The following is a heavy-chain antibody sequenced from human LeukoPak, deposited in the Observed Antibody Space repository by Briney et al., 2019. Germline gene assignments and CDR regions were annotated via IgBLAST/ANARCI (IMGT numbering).Heavy chain of an antibody. J-gene: IGHJ5*02. CDR2: MSGSGGST. D-gene: IGHD6-19*01. CDR1: VFAFTADA. CDR3: AKGRSGLRSWFDP. V-gene: IGHV3-23*01. Sequence: GSLRLSSAASVFAFTADAISSGGESPGPRLRCCSGMSGSGGSTYYAASVKPRFTISRDNSKNTLYLQMNSLRAADTAVYSCAKGRSGLRSWFDPWGQGTLVTVSS.